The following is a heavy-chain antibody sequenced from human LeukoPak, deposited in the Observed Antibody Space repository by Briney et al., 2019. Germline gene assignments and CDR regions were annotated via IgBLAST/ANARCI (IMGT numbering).Heavy chain of an antibody. CDR3: TTDRDDFWSGPLYYYMDV. Sequence: GGSLRLSCAASGFTFSTYWMSWVRQAPGKGLEWVANIKQDGSEKYYVDSVKGRFTISRDNAKNSLYLQMNSLKTEDTAVYYCTTDRDDFWSGPLYYYMDVWGKGTTVTVSS. CDR1: GFTFSTYW. J-gene: IGHJ6*03. CDR2: IKQDGSEK. D-gene: IGHD3-3*01. V-gene: IGHV3-7*03.